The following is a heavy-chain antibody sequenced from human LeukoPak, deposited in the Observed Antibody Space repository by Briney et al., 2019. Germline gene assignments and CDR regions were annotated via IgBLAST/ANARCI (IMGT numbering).Heavy chain of an antibody. CDR1: GFTFKSYA. CDR3: AKGRDFWVGRDYFDS. D-gene: IGHD3-3*01. J-gene: IGHJ4*02. Sequence: GGSLRLSCAASGFTFKSYAMTWIRQVPGKGLEWAATISGGGGSTYYGDSVKGRFTISRDNSQNTVHLQMNLLRVDDTAVYYCAKGRDFWVGRDYFDSWGQGALVTVSS. CDR2: ISGGGGST. V-gene: IGHV3-23*01.